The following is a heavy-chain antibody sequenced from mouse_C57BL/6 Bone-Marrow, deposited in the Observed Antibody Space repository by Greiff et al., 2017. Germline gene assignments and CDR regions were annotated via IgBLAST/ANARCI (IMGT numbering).Heavy chain of an antibody. CDR1: GFSLNTFDMS. V-gene: IGHV8-8*01. D-gene: IGHD1-1*01. CDR3: ARGYYGSSSWFAY. CDR2: IWWDDDK. Sequence: QVTLKVSGPGLLQPSQSLSLTCSFSGFSLNTFDMSLVWIRQPSGKGLEWLAHIWWDDDKYYNPALKSRRTISKDTSKNLVFLKIATVDTADTATSYCARGYYGSSSWFAYWGQGTLVTVSA. J-gene: IGHJ3*01.